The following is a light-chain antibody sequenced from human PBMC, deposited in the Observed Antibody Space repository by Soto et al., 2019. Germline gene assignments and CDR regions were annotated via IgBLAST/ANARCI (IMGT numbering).Light chain of an antibody. CDR3: LSFASSLSVV. CDR1: SSNIGAGYD. Sequence: QSVLTQPPSVSGAPGQRVTISCTGSSSNIGAGYDVHWYQQLPGRAPKLLIYGNTNQPSGVPDRFSGSKSGTSASLAITGLQAEDEADYYCLSFASSLSVVFGGGTKRTVL. CDR2: GNT. V-gene: IGLV1-40*01. J-gene: IGLJ2*01.